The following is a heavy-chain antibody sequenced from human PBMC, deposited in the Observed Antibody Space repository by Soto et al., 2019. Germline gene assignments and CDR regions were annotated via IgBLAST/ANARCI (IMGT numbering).Heavy chain of an antibody. Sequence: QVQLVESGGGVVQPGRSLRLSCAASGFTFSSYAMHWVRQAPGKGLEWVAVISYDGSNKYYADSVKGRFTISRDNSTNTLYLQMNSLRAEDTAVYYCASNTYDSSGYGDYWGQGTLVTVSS. CDR2: ISYDGSNK. J-gene: IGHJ4*02. CDR3: ASNTYDSSGYGDY. D-gene: IGHD3-22*01. V-gene: IGHV3-30-3*01. CDR1: GFTFSSYA.